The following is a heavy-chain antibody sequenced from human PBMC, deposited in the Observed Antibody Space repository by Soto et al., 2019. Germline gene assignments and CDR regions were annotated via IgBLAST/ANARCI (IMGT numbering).Heavy chain of an antibody. CDR1: GGSISSFY. J-gene: IGHJ4*02. Sequence: QVQLQESGPGLVKPSETLSLTCTVSGGSISSFYWSWIRQPPGKGLEWIGYIYYSGSTNYNPSLKSRVTISVDTSKNQCSLKLSSVTAADTAVYYCARDWCSSTSCYRFGYWGQGTLVTVSS. V-gene: IGHV4-59*01. D-gene: IGHD2-2*01. CDR2: IYYSGST. CDR3: ARDWCSSTSCYRFGY.